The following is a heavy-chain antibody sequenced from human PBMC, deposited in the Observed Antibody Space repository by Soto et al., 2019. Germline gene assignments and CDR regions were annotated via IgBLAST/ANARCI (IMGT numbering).Heavy chain of an antibody. CDR2: IIPIFGTA. CDR1: GGTFSSCS. V-gene: IGHV1-69*13. Sequence: SVEVSCKASGGTFSSCSISWVRQAPGKGLEWMGGIIPIFGTANYAQKFQGRVTITADESTSTAYMELSSLRSEDTAVYYCARWGDCSGGSCYPYYYYGMDVWGQGTTVTVSS. D-gene: IGHD2-15*01. J-gene: IGHJ6*02. CDR3: ARWGDCSGGSCYPYYYYGMDV.